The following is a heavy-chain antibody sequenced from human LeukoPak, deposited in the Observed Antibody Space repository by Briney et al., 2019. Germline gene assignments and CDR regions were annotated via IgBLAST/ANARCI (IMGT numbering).Heavy chain of an antibody. J-gene: IGHJ4*02. Sequence: GGSLRLSCAASGFTFSSYWMSWVRQAPGKGLEWVANIKQDGSEKYYVDSVKGRFTISRDNAKNSLYLQMNSLRVEDTAVYYCAKGIAVAGHGGGVYWGQGTLVTVSS. D-gene: IGHD6-19*01. CDR3: AKGIAVAGHGGGVY. CDR1: GFTFSSYW. V-gene: IGHV3-7*01. CDR2: IKQDGSEK.